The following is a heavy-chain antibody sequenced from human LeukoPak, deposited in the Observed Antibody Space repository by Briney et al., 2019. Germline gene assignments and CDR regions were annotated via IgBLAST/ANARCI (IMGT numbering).Heavy chain of an antibody. V-gene: IGHV3-7*01. CDR2: IKQDGSEI. J-gene: IGHJ4*02. CDR1: GFTFSTSA. D-gene: IGHD1-26*01. CDR3: ARDKIVGPTTLDY. Sequence: GGSLRLSCAASGFTFSTSAMHWVRQTPDKGLEWVATIKQDGSEIYYVDSVKGRFTISRDNAENSLYLQMNSLRADDTAVYYCARDKIVGPTTLDYWGQGTLVTVSS.